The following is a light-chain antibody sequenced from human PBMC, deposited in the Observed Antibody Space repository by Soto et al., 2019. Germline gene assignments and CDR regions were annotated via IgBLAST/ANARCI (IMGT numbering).Light chain of an antibody. CDR3: QQYNNWPRT. V-gene: IGKV3-15*01. Sequence: EVVMTQSPDTLSVSAGERATLSCRASQSVSSNLAWYQQKLGQAPRLLIYGASTRATDIPPRFSGSGSGTEFTLTISSLQSEDFAIYYCQQYNNWPRTFGQGTKVDIK. CDR2: GAS. CDR1: QSVSSN. J-gene: IGKJ1*01.